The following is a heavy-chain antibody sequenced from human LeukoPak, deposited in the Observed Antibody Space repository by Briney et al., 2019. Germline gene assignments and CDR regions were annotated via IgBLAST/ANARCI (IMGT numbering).Heavy chain of an antibody. J-gene: IGHJ2*01. Sequence: GGSLRLSCAASGFTVSTNYMTWVRQAPGKGLEWVSILYSSSDTYYADSVKGRFTISRDSSKNILSLQMNNLRAEDTAVYYCARVGDHFHWYLDLWGRGTLVTVSS. CDR1: GFTVSTNY. CDR2: LYSSSDT. V-gene: IGHV3-53*01. CDR3: ARVGDHFHWYLDL. D-gene: IGHD3-10*01.